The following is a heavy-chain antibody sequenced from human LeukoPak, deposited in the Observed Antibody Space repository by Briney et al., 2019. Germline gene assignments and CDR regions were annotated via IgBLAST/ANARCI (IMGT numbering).Heavy chain of an antibody. J-gene: IGHJ4*02. V-gene: IGHV1-46*01. D-gene: IGHD5-18*01. Sequence: ASVKVSCKASGYTFTSYYMHWVRQAPGQGLEWMGIINPSGGSTSYAQKFQGRVTMTRDMSTSTVYMELSSLRSEDTAVYYCASSGGRWIQPDYWGQGTLVTVSS. CDR2: INPSGGST. CDR1: GYTFTSYY. CDR3: ASSGGRWIQPDY.